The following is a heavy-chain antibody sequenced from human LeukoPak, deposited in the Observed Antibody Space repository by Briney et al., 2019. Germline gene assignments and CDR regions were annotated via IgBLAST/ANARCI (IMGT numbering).Heavy chain of an antibody. CDR1: GFTFYTYV. J-gene: IGHJ4*02. D-gene: IGHD2-2*02. V-gene: IGHV3-30*02. CDR3: AKCVHGYCSSTSCYTPFDY. CDR2: IRYDGSNK. Sequence: PGGSLRLSCVVSGFTFYTYVVHWVRQAPGKGLEWVAFIRYDGSNKYYADSVKGRFTISRDNSKNTLYLQMNSLRAEDTAVYYCAKCVHGYCSSTSCYTPFDYWGQGTLVTVSS.